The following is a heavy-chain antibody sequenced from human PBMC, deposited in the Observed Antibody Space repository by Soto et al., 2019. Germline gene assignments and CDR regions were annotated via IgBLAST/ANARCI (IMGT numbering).Heavy chain of an antibody. Sequence: QVQLVQSGAEVKEPGASVKVSCRTSGYTFTDHYINWVRQAPGQGPEYMGWIHPNSGDTKYTQRFQGRVTLTRDTSISTAYMELRRLTSDDTAVYYCARDLSRQSWKWFEPWGQGTVVTVSS. CDR2: IHPNSGDT. J-gene: IGHJ5*02. D-gene: IGHD1-1*01. CDR1: GYTFTDHY. CDR3: ARDLSRQSWKWFEP. V-gene: IGHV1-2*02.